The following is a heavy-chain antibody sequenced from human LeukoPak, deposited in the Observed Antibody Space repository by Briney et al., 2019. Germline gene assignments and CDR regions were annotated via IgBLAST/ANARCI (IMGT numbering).Heavy chain of an antibody. Sequence: GASVKVSCKASGYTFTDYTMNWVRQAPGQGLEWMGWINTKTGNPTYAQGFTGRFVFSLDTSVSVAYLQINGLEADDTAMYYCARDHDFLSGHSRRDFDYWGQGTLVTVSS. V-gene: IGHV7-4-1*04. CDR1: GYTFTDYT. J-gene: IGHJ4*02. D-gene: IGHD3-3*01. CDR2: INTKTGNP. CDR3: ARDHDFLSGHSRRDFDY.